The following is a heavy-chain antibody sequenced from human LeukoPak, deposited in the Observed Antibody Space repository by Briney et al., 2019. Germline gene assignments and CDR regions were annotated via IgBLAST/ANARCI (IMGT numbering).Heavy chain of an antibody. J-gene: IGHJ4*02. D-gene: IGHD2-2*02. CDR1: GGSISSSSYY. V-gene: IGHV4-39*01. Sequence: PSETLSLTCTVSGGSISSSSYYWGWIRQPPGKGLQWIGSIYYSGSTYYNPSLKRRVTISVDTSKNQFSLKLSSVTAADTAVYYCARGEYQLLYTFDYWGQGTLVTVSS. CDR3: ARGEYQLLYTFDY. CDR2: IYYSGST.